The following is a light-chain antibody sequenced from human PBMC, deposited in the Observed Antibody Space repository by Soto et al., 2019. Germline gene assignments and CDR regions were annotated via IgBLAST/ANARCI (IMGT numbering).Light chain of an antibody. CDR1: QSVSSR. V-gene: IGKV3D-15*01. CDR2: GAS. J-gene: IGKJ3*01. Sequence: EIVMTQSPGTLSLSPGERATLSCRASQSVSSRLAWYQQKPGQAPRLFIYGASSRATGIPDRFSGSGSGTDFTLTISSLQAEDVAVYYCQQYYSTPITFGPGTKVDIK. CDR3: QQYYSTPIT.